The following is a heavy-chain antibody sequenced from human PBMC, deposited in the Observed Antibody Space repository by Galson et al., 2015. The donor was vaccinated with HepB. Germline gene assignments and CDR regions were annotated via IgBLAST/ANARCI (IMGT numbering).Heavy chain of an antibody. CDR2: ISYDGSNK. V-gene: IGHV3-30*18. CDR1: GFTFSSYG. J-gene: IGHJ6*02. CDR3: AKAPSVRPNLDYDFWSGYYPYYYGMDV. Sequence: SLRLSCAASGFTFSSYGMHWVRQAPGKGLEWVAVISYDGSNKYYADSVKGRFTISRDNSKNTLYLQMNSLRAEDTAVYYCAKAPSVRPNLDYDFWSGYYPYYYGMDVWGQGTTVTVSS. D-gene: IGHD3-3*01.